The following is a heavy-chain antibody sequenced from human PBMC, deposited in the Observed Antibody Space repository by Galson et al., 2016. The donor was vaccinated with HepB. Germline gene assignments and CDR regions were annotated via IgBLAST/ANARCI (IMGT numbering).Heavy chain of an antibody. Sequence: SLRLSCAASGFPFNSYAMHWVRQAPGKGLEFVAVISYDGSIKLYAESVKGRLTVSRDNSKNTLYLQMSNLRPEDTAVYYCARVTPVAGKNAWGQGTLVTVSS. CDR3: ARVTPVAGKNA. D-gene: IGHD6-19*01. CDR2: ISYDGSIK. J-gene: IGHJ5*02. CDR1: GFPFNSYA. V-gene: IGHV3-30-3*01.